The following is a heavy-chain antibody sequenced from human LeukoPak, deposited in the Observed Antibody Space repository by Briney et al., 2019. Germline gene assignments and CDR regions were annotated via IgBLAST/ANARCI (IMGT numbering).Heavy chain of an antibody. J-gene: IGHJ3*02. V-gene: IGHV4-59*01. CDR1: GGSISTNY. D-gene: IGHD3-10*01. CDR2: IYYSGST. Sequence: SETLSLTCIVSGGSISTNYWSWIRQPPGKGLEWIGYIYYSGSTNYNPSLKSRVTISVDTSKNQFSLKLTSVTAADTAVYYCATERPSVRGVIHDAFDIWGQGTMVTVSS. CDR3: ATERPSVRGVIHDAFDI.